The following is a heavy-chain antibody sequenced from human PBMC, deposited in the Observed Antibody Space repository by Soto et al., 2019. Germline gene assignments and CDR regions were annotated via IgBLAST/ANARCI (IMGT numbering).Heavy chain of an antibody. CDR1: SVSNAW. V-gene: IGHV3-15*07. J-gene: IGHJ4*02. D-gene: IGHD3-22*01. CDR3: TTDLPYYYDSSGFDY. CDR2: IKSKTDGGTT. Sequence: SVSNAWLNWGRQAPGQGLEWVGRIKSKTDGGTTDYSAPVKGRFTISRGESNNTLYLQMNSLKTEDTAVYYGTTDLPYYYDSSGFDYWGQGTLVTVSS.